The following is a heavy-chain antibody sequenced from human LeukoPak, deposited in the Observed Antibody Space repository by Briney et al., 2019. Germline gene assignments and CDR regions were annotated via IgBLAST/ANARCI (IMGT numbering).Heavy chain of an antibody. CDR1: GFTFSSYS. CDR2: ISSSSSYI. J-gene: IGHJ4*02. V-gene: IGHV3-21*01. D-gene: IGHD6-19*01. Sequence: GGSLRLSCAASGFTFSSYSMNWVRQAPGKGLEWVSSISSSSSYIYYADSVKGRFTISRDNAKNSLYLQMNSLRAEDTAVYYCAREGAVAGDLDYWGQGTLVTVSS. CDR3: AREGAVAGDLDY.